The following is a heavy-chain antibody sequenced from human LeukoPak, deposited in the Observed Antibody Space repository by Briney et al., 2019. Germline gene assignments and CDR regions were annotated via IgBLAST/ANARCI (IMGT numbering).Heavy chain of an antibody. V-gene: IGHV1-18*01. D-gene: IGHD3-22*01. CDR2: ISAYNGNT. CDR3: ARGPRDYYDGSGYYYPPTY. CDR1: GYTFTSYG. Sequence: RASVKVSYKASGYTFTSYGISWVRQAPGQGLEWMGWISAYNGNTKYAQKLQGRVTMTTDTSTSTACMELRSLRSDDTAVYYCARGPRDYYDGSGYYYPPTYWGQGTLVTVSS. J-gene: IGHJ4*02.